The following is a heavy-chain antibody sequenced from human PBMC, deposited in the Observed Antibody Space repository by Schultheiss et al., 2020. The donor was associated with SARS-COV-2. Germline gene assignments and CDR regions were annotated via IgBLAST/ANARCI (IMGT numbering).Heavy chain of an antibody. D-gene: IGHD3-22*01. CDR3: ARGRGDSSGYYYVSFDY. Sequence: SVKVSCKASGYTFTSYGISWVRQAPGQGLEWMGGIIPIFGTANYAQKFQGRVTITADESTSTAYMELRSLRSDDTAVYYCARGRGDSSGYYYVSFDYWGQGTLVTVSS. V-gene: IGHV1-69*13. CDR1: GYTFTSYG. CDR2: IIPIFGTA. J-gene: IGHJ4*02.